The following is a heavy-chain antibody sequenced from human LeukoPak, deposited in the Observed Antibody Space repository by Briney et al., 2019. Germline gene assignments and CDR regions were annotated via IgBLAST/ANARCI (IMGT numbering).Heavy chain of an antibody. D-gene: IGHD3-3*01. CDR3: ARGDYDFWSGYFNWFDP. CDR2: INHSGST. J-gene: IGHJ5*02. V-gene: IGHV4-39*07. CDR1: GFSLSTSGM. Sequence: ESGPTLVNPTQTLTLTCTFSGFSLSTSGMCVSWIRQPPGKGLEWIGEINHSGSTNYNPSLKSRVTISVDTSKNQFSLNLSSVTAADTAVYYCARGDYDFWSGYFNWFDPWGQGTLVTVSS.